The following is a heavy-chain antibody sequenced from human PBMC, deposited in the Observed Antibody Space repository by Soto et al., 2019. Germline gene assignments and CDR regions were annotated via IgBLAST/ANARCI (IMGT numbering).Heavy chain of an antibody. CDR3: AREGNDFWSGYPDPNYYSYGMDV. J-gene: IGHJ6*02. CDR2: IWYDGSNK. V-gene: IGHV3-33*01. D-gene: IGHD3-3*01. CDR1: GFTFSSYG. Sequence: QVQLVESGGGVVQPGRSLRLSCAASGFTFSSYGMQRVRQAPVKGLEWVAVIWYDGSNKYYADSVKGRFTISRDNSKNTLYLQMNNLRAEDTAVYYCAREGNDFWSGYPDPNYYSYGMDVWGQGTTVTVSS.